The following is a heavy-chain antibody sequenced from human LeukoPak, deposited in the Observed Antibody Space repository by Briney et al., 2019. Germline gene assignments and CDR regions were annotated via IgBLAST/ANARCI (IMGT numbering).Heavy chain of an antibody. CDR3: ARGGPSLGVDY. V-gene: IGHV4-61*01. CDR2: ISYSGST. Sequence: SETLSLTCTVSGGSVSSGSYYWSWIRQPPGKGLGWIGYISYSGSTNYNPSLKSRVTISVDTSKNRFSLRLSSVAAADTAVYYCARGGPSLGVDYWGQGTLVTVSS. J-gene: IGHJ4*02. CDR1: GGSVSSGSYY. D-gene: IGHD5/OR15-5a*01.